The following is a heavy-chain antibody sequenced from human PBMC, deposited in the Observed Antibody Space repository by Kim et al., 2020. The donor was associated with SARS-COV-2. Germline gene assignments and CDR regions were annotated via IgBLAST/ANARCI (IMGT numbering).Heavy chain of an antibody. D-gene: IGHD5-18*01. J-gene: IGHJ4*02. CDR3: TTEYSYGPLDY. CDR2: IKSKTDGGTT. Sequence: GGSLRLSCAASGFTFSNAWMSWVRQAPGKGLEWVGRIKSKTDGGTTDYAAPVKGRFTISRADSKNTLYLQMNSLKTEDTAVYYCTTEYSYGPLDYWGQGTLVTVSS. CDR1: GFTFSNAW. V-gene: IGHV3-15*01.